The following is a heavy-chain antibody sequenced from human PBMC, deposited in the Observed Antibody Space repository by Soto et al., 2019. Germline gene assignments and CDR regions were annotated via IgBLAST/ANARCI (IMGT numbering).Heavy chain of an antibody. V-gene: IGHV4-31*03. CDR1: GGSISSGGYY. Sequence: SETLSLTCTVSGGSISSGGYYWSWIRQHPGKGLEWIGYIYYSGSTYYNPSLKSRVTISVDTSKNQFSLKLSSVTAADTAVYYCARVDTSMGATCVSYWGQGTLVPVSS. CDR2: IYYSGST. J-gene: IGHJ4*02. CDR3: ARVDTSMGATCVSY. D-gene: IGHD1-26*01.